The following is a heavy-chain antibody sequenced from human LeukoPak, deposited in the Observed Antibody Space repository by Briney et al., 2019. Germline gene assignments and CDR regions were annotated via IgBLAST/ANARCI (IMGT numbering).Heavy chain of an antibody. V-gene: IGHV3-23*01. D-gene: IGHD2-8*01. CDR1: GFTFSSYA. J-gene: IGHJ6*03. CDR3: ANGNRCTSPNCLGYYYFYMDV. Sequence: PGGSLRLSCAASGFTFSSYAMNWVRQAPGGGLEWVSGFSGSGGTTYYAHSVKGRFTISKDNSKNTLYLQMNSLRAADTAVDYCANGNRCTSPNCLGYYYFYMDVWGKGTTVTVFS. CDR2: FSGSGGTT.